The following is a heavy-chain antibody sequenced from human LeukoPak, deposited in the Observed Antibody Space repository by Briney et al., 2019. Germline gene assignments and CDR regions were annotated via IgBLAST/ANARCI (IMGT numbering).Heavy chain of an antibody. CDR3: ARDGGENCFDP. Sequence: GGSLRLSCAASRFTFSDYYMNWISQAPGKGLEWVSYISPRSSYSKHADSVKGRFTISRDNAENSLYLQMNSLRAEDTAVYYCARDGGENCFDPWGQGTLVTVSS. J-gene: IGHJ5*02. CDR2: ISPRSSYS. V-gene: IGHV3-11*06. D-gene: IGHD2-21*01. CDR1: RFTFSDYY.